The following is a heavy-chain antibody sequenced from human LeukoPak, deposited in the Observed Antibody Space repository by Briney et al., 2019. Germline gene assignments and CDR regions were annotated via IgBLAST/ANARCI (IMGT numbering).Heavy chain of an antibody. CDR3: TTETPNSSSWGYYFDY. D-gene: IGHD6-13*01. CDR2: IYSGTI. Sequence: GGSLRLSCTVSGFTVSSNSMSWVRQAPGKGLEWVSFIYSGTIHYSDSVKGRFTISRDNSKNTLYLQMNSLRAEDTAVYYCTTETPNSSSWGYYFDYWGQGTLVTVSS. J-gene: IGHJ4*02. CDR1: GFTVSSNS. V-gene: IGHV3-53*01.